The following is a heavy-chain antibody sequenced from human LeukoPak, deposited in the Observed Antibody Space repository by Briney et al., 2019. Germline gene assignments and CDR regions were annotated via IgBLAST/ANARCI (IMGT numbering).Heavy chain of an antibody. Sequence: GGSLRLSCAASGLTFSSYAMSWVPQAPGKGLEWVSAISDSGGSTYDADSVKGRFTISRDNSKNTLYLQMNSLRAEDTAVYYCAKDTSIGRYCTNGVCSPFDYWGQGTLVTVSS. V-gene: IGHV3-23*01. CDR2: ISDSGGST. D-gene: IGHD2-8*01. CDR1: GLTFSSYA. J-gene: IGHJ4*02. CDR3: AKDTSIGRYCTNGVCSPFDY.